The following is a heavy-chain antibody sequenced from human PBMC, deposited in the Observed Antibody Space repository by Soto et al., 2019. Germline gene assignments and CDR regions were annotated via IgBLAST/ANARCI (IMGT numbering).Heavy chain of an antibody. D-gene: IGHD3-22*01. CDR2: ISAYNGNT. Sequence: QVQLVQSGAEVKKPGASVKVSCKASGYTFTSYGISWVRQAPGQGLEWMGWISAYNGNTNYAQKLQGRATMTTDTTTSTAYMELRSLRSDDTAVYYCAGDAYYYEKNWFDPWGQGTLVTVSS. V-gene: IGHV1-18*04. CDR3: AGDAYYYEKNWFDP. CDR1: GYTFTSYG. J-gene: IGHJ5*02.